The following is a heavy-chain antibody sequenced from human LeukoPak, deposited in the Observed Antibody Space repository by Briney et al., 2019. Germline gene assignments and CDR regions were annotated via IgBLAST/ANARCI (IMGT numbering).Heavy chain of an antibody. CDR1: GFTFSSYA. CDR3: ARGDGEDHFDY. V-gene: IGHV3-30-3*01. D-gene: IGHD3-10*01. CDR2: ISYDGSNK. J-gene: IGHJ4*02. Sequence: PGGSLRLSCAASGFTFSSYAMHWVRQAPGKGLEWVAVISYDGSNKYYADSVKGRFTISRDNSKNTLYLQMNSLRAEDTAVYYCARGDGEDHFDYWGQGTLVTVSS.